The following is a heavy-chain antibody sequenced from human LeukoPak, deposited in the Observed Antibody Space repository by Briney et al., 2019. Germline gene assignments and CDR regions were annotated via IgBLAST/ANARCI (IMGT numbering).Heavy chain of an antibody. CDR3: ARGAFYSSSWYHAFDI. CDR1: GYTFTSYD. Sequence: VASVKVSCKASGYTFTSYDINWVRQAPGQGLEWMGWMNPNSGNTGYAQKFQGRVTMTRNTSISTAYMELSSLRSEDTAVYYCARGAFYSSSWYHAFDIWGQGTMVTVSS. J-gene: IGHJ3*02. V-gene: IGHV1-8*01. D-gene: IGHD6-13*01. CDR2: MNPNSGNT.